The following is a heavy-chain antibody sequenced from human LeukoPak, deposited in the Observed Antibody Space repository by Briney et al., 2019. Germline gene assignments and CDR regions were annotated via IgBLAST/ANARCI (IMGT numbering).Heavy chain of an antibody. D-gene: IGHD6-19*01. CDR2: IYYSGST. V-gene: IGHV4-39*01. Sequence: PSETLSLTCTVSGGSISSSSYYWGWMRQPPGKGREWIGSIYYSGSTYYNPSLKSRVTISVDTSKNQFSLKLSSVTAADTAVYYCARHSSGWYGTRIDYWGQGTLVTVSS. CDR3: ARHSSGWYGTRIDY. J-gene: IGHJ4*02. CDR1: GGSISSSSYY.